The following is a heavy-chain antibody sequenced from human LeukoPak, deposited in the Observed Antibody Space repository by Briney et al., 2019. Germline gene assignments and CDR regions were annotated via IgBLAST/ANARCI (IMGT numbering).Heavy chain of an antibody. CDR2: ISGSGGDT. V-gene: IGHV3-23*01. CDR1: GFTFGSYA. CDR3: TKNRGHCTHGVCHSYYYMDV. Sequence: GGSLRLSCAASGFTFGSYAMSWVRQAPGKGLELVSTISGSGGDTDYADSVKGRFTISRDNSKTTLYLQMNSLRVEDTAVFYCTKNRGHCTHGVCHSYYYMDVWGKGTTVTVSS. D-gene: IGHD2-8*01. J-gene: IGHJ6*03.